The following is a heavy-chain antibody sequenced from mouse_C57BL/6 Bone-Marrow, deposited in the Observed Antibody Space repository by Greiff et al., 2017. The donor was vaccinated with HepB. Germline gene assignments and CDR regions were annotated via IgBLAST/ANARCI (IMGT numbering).Heavy chain of an antibody. Sequence: EVQRVESGGGLVQPGGSLRLSCAASGFTFTDYYMSWVRQPPGKALEWLGFIRNKANGYTTEYSASVKGRFTISRDNSQSILYLQMNALRAEDSATYYCASPRGPRGYAMDYWGQGTSVTVSS. D-gene: IGHD3-3*01. CDR1: GFTFTDYY. V-gene: IGHV7-3*01. CDR3: ASPRGPRGYAMDY. CDR2: IRNKANGYTT. J-gene: IGHJ4*01.